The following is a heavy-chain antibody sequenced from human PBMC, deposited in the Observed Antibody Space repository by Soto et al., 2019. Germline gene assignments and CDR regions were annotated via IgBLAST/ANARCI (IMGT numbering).Heavy chain of an antibody. V-gene: IGHV3-7*04. Sequence: EVQLVESGGDLVQPGGSLRLSCAASGFTFSRFWMTGVRQAPGKGLEWVANINPDGSEKYSVDSVKGRFTIYRDNVKNSLYLQMNNLRAEDTAVYFCARGYTSSPLFEDYFDYWGQGALVTVSS. J-gene: IGHJ4*02. CDR2: INPDGSEK. CDR1: GFTFSRFW. D-gene: IGHD6-13*01. CDR3: ARGYTSSPLFEDYFDY.